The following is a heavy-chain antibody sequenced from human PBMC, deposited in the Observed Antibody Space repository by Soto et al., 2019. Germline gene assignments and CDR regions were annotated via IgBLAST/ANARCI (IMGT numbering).Heavy chain of an antibody. CDR2: IYHSGST. CDR1: SGSISSSNW. J-gene: IGHJ6*03. CDR3: ARIDRSLPAAIYMDV. V-gene: IGHV4-4*02. D-gene: IGHD2-2*02. Sequence: SETLSLTCAVSSGSISSSNWWSWVRQPPGKGLEWIGEIYHSGSTNYNPSLKSRVTISVDKSKNQFSLKLSSVTAADTAVYYCARIDRSLPAAIYMDVWGKGTTVTVSS.